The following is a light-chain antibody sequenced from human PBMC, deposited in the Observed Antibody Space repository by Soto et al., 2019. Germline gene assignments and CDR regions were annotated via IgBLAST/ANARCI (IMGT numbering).Light chain of an antibody. CDR3: QQYGSSSQAT. V-gene: IGKV3-15*01. J-gene: IGKJ4*01. Sequence: ETAMTQSPVTLSLSPGERATLSCRASQTVGDNVAWYRQKPGQPPSLLIYGASTRAPGVPARFSGSGSGTDFILTISSLQSEDFAVYYCQQYGSSSQATFGGGTKVEIK. CDR2: GAS. CDR1: QTVGDN.